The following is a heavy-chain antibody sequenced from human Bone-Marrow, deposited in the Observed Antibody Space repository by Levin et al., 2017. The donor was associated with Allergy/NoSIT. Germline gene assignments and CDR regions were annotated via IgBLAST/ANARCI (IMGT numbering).Heavy chain of an antibody. CDR3: ARVRGTYDYFDY. D-gene: IGHD3-10*01. J-gene: IGHJ4*02. CDR2: VNWNGDGT. Sequence: SCAASGFIFDDYVMSWVRQAPGKGLEWVSGVNWNGDGTDYADSVKGRFIISRDNAKNSLHLQMNSLRAEDTALYYCARVRGTYDYFDYWGQGTLVTVSS. CDR1: GFIFDDYV. V-gene: IGHV3-20*04.